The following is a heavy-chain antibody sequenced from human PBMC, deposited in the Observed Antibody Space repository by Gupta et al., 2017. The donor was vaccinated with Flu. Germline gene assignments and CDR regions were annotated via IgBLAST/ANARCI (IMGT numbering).Heavy chain of an antibody. Sequence: QVQLQESGPGLVKPSQTLSLTCTVSGCSISSGSYYWSWIRQPAGKGLEWIGRIYTSGSTNYNPSLKSRVTISVDTSKNQFSLKLSSVTAADTAVYYCARGTLYSGSYFDYWGQGTLVTVSS. D-gene: IGHD1-26*01. CDR2: IYTSGST. CDR1: GCSISSGSYY. CDR3: ARGTLYSGSYFDY. J-gene: IGHJ4*02. V-gene: IGHV4-61*02.